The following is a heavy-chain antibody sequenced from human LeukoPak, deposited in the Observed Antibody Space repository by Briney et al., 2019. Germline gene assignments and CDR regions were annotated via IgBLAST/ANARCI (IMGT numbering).Heavy chain of an antibody. CDR2: IYNDGST. D-gene: IGHD3-10*02. CDR3: ARGWTYVNY. Sequence: GGSLRLSCAASGFTFSSYWMHWVRQVPGKGLEWVSVIYNDGSTYYADSVKGRFTISRDNSKNTLYLQMNSLTAEDTAVYYCARGWTYVNYWGQGTLVTVSS. V-gene: IGHV3-53*01. CDR1: GFTFSSYW. J-gene: IGHJ4*02.